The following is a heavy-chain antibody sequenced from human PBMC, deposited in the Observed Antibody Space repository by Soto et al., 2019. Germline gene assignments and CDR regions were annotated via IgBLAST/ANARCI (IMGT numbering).Heavy chain of an antibody. CDR3: ARAGKMTTVTPNWFDP. D-gene: IGHD4-17*01. CDR2: ISSSSSYI. V-gene: IGHV3-21*01. Sequence: PGGSLRLSCAASGFTFSSYSMNWVRQAPGKGLEWVSSISSSSSYIYYADSVKGRFTISRDNAKNSLYLQMNSLRAEDTAVYYCARAGKMTTVTPNWFDPWGQGTLVTVSS. CDR1: GFTFSSYS. J-gene: IGHJ5*02.